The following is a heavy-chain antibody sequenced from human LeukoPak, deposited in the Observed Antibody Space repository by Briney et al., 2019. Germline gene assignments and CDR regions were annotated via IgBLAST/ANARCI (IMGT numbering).Heavy chain of an antibody. CDR2: IYPGDSDT. CDR3: ARQQYDYVWGSYRLNWFDP. CDR1: GYSFTSYW. Sequence: GESLKISCKGSGYSFTSYWIGWVRQMPGKGLEWMGIIYPGDSDTRYSPSFQGQVTISADNSISTAYLQWSSLKASDTAMYYCARQQYDYVWGSYRLNWFDPWGQGTLVTVSS. V-gene: IGHV5-51*01. J-gene: IGHJ5*02. D-gene: IGHD3-16*02.